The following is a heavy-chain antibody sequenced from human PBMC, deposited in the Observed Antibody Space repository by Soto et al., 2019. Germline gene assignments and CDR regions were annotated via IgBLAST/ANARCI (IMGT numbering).Heavy chain of an antibody. Sequence: QVQLVQSGGEVKKPGASVKFSCKTSGYSFTTYGISWVRQAPGEGLEWMGWVSAYNGNTKYAQKRQGRVPMTTDTSTSTAYMELRSLRSDDTAVYYCAREGPASYYYYGMDVWGKGRTVTVSS. CDR3: AREGPASYYYYGMDV. CDR2: VSAYNGNT. V-gene: IGHV1-18*01. J-gene: IGHJ6*04. CDR1: GYSFTTYG.